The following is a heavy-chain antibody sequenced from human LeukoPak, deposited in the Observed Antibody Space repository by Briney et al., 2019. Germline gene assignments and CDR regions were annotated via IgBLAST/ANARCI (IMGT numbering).Heavy chain of an antibody. Sequence: GGSLRLSSVASGITLSNAWMTWVRQAPGKGLEWVGRIESKIDGGRTDHAAAVKGRFTISRDDSKNILFLHMNGLNTEDKAVYYCTTVSPYGDYLYYFDFWGLGTLVTVSS. V-gene: IGHV3-15*04. J-gene: IGHJ4*02. D-gene: IGHD4-17*01. CDR1: GITLSNAW. CDR2: IESKIDGGRT. CDR3: TTVSPYGDYLYYFDF.